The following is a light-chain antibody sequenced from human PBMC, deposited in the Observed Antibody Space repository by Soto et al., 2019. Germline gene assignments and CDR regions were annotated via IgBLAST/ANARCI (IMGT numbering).Light chain of an antibody. CDR3: SSYTSSSPYV. J-gene: IGLJ1*01. CDR2: EVS. V-gene: IGLV2-14*01. CDR1: SSDVGGYNY. Sequence: QSALTXPASVSGSPGQSITISCTGTSSDVGGYNYVSWYQQHPGKAPKLMIYEVSNRPSGVSNRFSGSKSGNTASLTISGLQAEDEADYYCSSYTSSSPYVFGTGTKVTVL.